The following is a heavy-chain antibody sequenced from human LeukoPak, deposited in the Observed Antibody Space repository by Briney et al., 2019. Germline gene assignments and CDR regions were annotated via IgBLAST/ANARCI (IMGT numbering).Heavy chain of an antibody. CDR3: TRLWGDCGGDCYSHDY. J-gene: IGHJ4*02. Sequence: GGSLRLSCVASGFTFSGSVMHWVRQASGKGLEWVGRIRSKADNYATAYAASVKGRFTISREDSKNTAYLQMSSLRAEDTAVYYCTRLWGDCGGDCYSHDYWGQGALVTVSS. CDR1: GFTFSGSV. D-gene: IGHD2-21*02. CDR2: IRSKADNYAT. V-gene: IGHV3-73*01.